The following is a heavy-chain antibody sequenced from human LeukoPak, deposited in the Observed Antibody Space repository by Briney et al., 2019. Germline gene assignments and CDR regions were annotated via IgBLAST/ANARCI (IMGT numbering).Heavy chain of an antibody. Sequence: GASVKVSCKASGYTFTDYYMHWVRQAPGQGLEWMGWIIPNSGDTNYAQKFQGRVTMTRDTSISTAYMELSRLRSDDTAVYYCARAYRYSSSWYMSDYYYYYMDVWGKGTTVTVSS. D-gene: IGHD6-13*01. CDR3: ARAYRYSSSWYMSDYYYYYMDV. CDR2: IIPNSGDT. J-gene: IGHJ6*03. V-gene: IGHV1-2*02. CDR1: GYTFTDYY.